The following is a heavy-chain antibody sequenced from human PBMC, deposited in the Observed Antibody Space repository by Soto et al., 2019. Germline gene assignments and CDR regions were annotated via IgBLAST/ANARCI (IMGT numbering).Heavy chain of an antibody. V-gene: IGHV4-39*01. Sequence: SETLSLTCSVSGDSMRGYHFYWGRIRQAPGKGLEWIGSAYFSGGNTYYSPSLKSRVSISVDTSKNEFSLRLTSLTAADTAVYFCAYGSSSAWIDYWGQGTLVTVSS. CDR1: GDSMRGYHFY. CDR2: AYFSGGNT. J-gene: IGHJ4*02. D-gene: IGHD6-25*01. CDR3: AYGSSSAWIDY.